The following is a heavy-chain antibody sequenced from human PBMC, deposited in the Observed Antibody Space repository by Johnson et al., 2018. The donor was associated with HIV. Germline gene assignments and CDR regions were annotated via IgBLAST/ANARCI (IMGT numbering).Heavy chain of an antibody. CDR3: AREYYYDSSGYNAFYI. CDR2: IYSGGST. V-gene: IGHV3-66*01. J-gene: IGHJ3*02. Sequence: VQLVESGGGLVTPGGSLRLSCAASGFTFSNAWMSWVRQAPGKGLEWVSVIYSGGSTYYADSVKGRFTISRANSKNTLYLQMNSLRAEDTAVYYCAREYYYDSSGYNAFYIWGQGTMVTVSS. CDR1: GFTFSNAW. D-gene: IGHD3-22*01.